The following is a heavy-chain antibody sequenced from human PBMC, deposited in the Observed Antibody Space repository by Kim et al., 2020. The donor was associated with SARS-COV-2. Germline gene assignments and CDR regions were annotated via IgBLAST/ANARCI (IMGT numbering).Heavy chain of an antibody. CDR3: ARGGGGLVSNGVGS. J-gene: IGHJ4*02. V-gene: IGHV3-74*01. D-gene: IGHD6-6*01. Sequence: GGSLRLSCSASGFTFSSYWMHWGRQVPGKGLVWVSRVNIDGSTTTYADSVKGRFTISRDNAKNTVYLQMNSLTAEDTAVYYCARGGGGLVSNGVGSWGQG. CDR2: VNIDGSTT. CDR1: GFTFSSYW.